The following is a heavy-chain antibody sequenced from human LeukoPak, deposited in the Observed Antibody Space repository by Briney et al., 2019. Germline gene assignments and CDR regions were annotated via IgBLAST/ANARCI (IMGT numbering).Heavy chain of an antibody. D-gene: IGHD1-26*01. CDR2: ISGSGGTT. Sequence: GGSLRLSCAASGFSFSSYAMSWVRQAPGKWLEWVSGISGSGGTTYYADSVKGRFTISRDKSKNTLYLQVNSLRAEDTAVYYCAKSSGGYYCFDYWGQGTLVTVSS. J-gene: IGHJ4*02. V-gene: IGHV3-23*01. CDR3: AKSSGGYYCFDY. CDR1: GFSFSSYA.